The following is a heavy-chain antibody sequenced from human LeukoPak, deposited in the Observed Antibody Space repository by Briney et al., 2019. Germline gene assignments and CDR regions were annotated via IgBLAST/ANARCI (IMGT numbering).Heavy chain of an antibody. CDR2: ISAYKGNT. Sequence: ASVKVSCKASVYTFTSYGISWVRQAPGQGLGWMGWISAYKGNTNYAQKLQGRVTMTTDTSTSTAYMELRSLRSDDTAVYYCARDLEGDYVWGTGGFDYWGQGTLVTVSS. CDR1: VYTFTSYG. CDR3: ARDLEGDYVWGTGGFDY. D-gene: IGHD3-16*01. V-gene: IGHV1-18*01. J-gene: IGHJ4*02.